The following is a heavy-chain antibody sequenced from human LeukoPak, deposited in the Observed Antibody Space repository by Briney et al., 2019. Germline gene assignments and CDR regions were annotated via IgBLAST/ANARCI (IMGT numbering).Heavy chain of an antibody. V-gene: IGHV3-43*01. CDR3: ARGLMTTVRGETKNYYSLDV. Sequence: GGSLRLSCAASGFTFDDYTMHWVRQAPGKGLEWVSLISWDGGSTYYADSVKGRFTISRDNSKNSLYLQMNSLRADDTAVYYCARGLMTTVRGETKNYYSLDVWGQGPTVTVSS. CDR1: GFTFDDYT. J-gene: IGHJ6*02. CDR2: ISWDGGST. D-gene: IGHD3-10*01.